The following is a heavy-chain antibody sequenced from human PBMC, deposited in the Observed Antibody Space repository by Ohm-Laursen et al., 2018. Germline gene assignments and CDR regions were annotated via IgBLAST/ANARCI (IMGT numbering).Heavy chain of an antibody. CDR2: IWYDGSNK. Sequence: RSLRLSCAAPGFTFSSYGMHWVRQAPGKGLEWVAVIWYDGSNKYYADSVKGRFTISRDNSKNTLYLQMNSLRAEDTAVYYCARGEDLIDYWGQGTLVTVSS. CDR1: GFTFSSYG. J-gene: IGHJ4*02. CDR3: ARGEDLIDY. V-gene: IGHV3-33*01. D-gene: IGHD2-15*01.